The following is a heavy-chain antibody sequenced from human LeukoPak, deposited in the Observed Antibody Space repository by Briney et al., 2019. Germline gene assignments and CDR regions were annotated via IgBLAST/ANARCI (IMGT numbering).Heavy chain of an antibody. CDR2: INPNSGGT. D-gene: IGHD2-2*01. CDR3: ARDQGIVVVPAAPDYYYYYGMDV. Sequence: ASVKVSCKASGYTFTGYYMHWARQAPGQGLEWMRWINPNSGGTNYAQKFQGRVTMTRDTSISTAYMELSRLRSDDTAVYYCARDQGIVVVPAAPDYYYYYGMDVWGQGTTVTVSS. J-gene: IGHJ6*02. CDR1: GYTFTGYY. V-gene: IGHV1-2*02.